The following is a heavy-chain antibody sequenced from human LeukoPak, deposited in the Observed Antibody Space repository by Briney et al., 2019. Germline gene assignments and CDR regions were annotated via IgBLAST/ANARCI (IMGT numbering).Heavy chain of an antibody. Sequence: SETLSLTCAVYGGSFSGYYWSWIRQPPGKGLEWIGEINHSGSTNYNPSLKSRVTISVDTSKNQFSLKLSSVTAADTAVSYCSRGPFYCSGSDLPTYYYYGMDVWGQGTTVTVSS. J-gene: IGHJ6*02. CDR1: GGSFSGYY. D-gene: IGHD3-10*01. CDR2: INHSGST. CDR3: SRGPFYCSGSDLPTYYYYGMDV. V-gene: IGHV4-34*01.